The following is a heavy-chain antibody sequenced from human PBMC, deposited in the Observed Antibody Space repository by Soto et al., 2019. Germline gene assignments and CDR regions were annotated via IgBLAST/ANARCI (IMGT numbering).Heavy chain of an antibody. J-gene: IGHJ3*02. CDR1: GFTFSSYA. D-gene: IGHD3-10*01. CDR2: ISFDGSNQ. V-gene: IGHV3-30-3*01. CDR3: ARGGAGGYYGSGRTPDAFDI. Sequence: QVQLVESGGGVVQPGRSLRLSCAASGFTFSSYAMHWVRQAPGKGLERVAVISFDGSNQYYADSVKGRFTISRDNSKNTLYLQMNSLRAEDTAVYYCARGGAGGYYGSGRTPDAFDIWGQGTMVTVYS.